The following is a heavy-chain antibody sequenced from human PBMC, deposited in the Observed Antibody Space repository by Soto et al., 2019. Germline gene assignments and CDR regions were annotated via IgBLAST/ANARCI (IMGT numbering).Heavy chain of an antibody. V-gene: IGHV3-23*01. CDR2: ISGSGGNT. CDR1: GFTFSSYG. CDR3: ANIYYDALDV. Sequence: EVQLLESGGGLVQPGGSLRLSCAASGFTFSSYGMSWVRQAPGKGLEWVSAISGSGGNTYYADSVKGRFTIARDNSKNTLILQINSLRAEDTAVYYGANIYYDALDVRVQGTTVTVS. J-gene: IGHJ6*02.